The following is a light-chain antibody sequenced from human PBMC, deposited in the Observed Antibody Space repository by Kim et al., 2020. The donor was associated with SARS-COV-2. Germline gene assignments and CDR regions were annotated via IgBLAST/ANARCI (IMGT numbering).Light chain of an antibody. Sequence: DIQMTQSPSSLSASVGDRVTITCRASQSISSYLNWYQQKPGKAPKLLIYAASSLQSGVPSRFSGSGSGTDFTLTISSLQREDFATYYCQQSYNTLPISFGQGTRLEIK. CDR2: AAS. CDR1: QSISSY. J-gene: IGKJ5*01. V-gene: IGKV1-39*01. CDR3: QQSYNTLPIS.